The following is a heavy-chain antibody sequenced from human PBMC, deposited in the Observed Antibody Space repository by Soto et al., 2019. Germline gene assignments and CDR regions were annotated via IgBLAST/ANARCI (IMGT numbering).Heavy chain of an antibody. CDR2: ISYDGSNK. J-gene: IGHJ4*02. CDR1: GFTFRSYG. D-gene: IGHD3-22*01. Sequence: QVQLVESGGGVVQPGRSLRLSCAASGFTFRSYGMHWVRQAPGKGLEWVAVISYDGSNKYYADSVKGRFTISRDNSKNTLYLQMNSLRAEDTAVYYCAKGSDSSGYYYAGDYFDYWGQGTLVTVSS. V-gene: IGHV3-30*18. CDR3: AKGSDSSGYYYAGDYFDY.